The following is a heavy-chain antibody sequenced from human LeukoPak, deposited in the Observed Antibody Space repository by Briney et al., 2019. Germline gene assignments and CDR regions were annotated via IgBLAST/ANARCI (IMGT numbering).Heavy chain of an antibody. Sequence: SETLSLTCAVYDGSFSGYYWSWIRQSPGKGLEWIGEMNHSGSTNYNPSLKGRVTISIDASRAQVSLKVSSVTAADTAVYYCARGDYSNNGQIYYSGMDVWGQGTTVIVSS. CDR3: ARGDYSNNGQIYYSGMDV. J-gene: IGHJ6*02. CDR1: DGSFSGYY. CDR2: MNHSGST. D-gene: IGHD4-11*01. V-gene: IGHV4-34*01.